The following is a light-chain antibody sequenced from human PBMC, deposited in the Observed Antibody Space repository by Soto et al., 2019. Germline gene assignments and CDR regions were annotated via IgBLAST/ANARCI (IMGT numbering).Light chain of an antibody. Sequence: VIWMTQSPSLLSASTGDRVTISCRISQGISSYLAWYQQKPGKAPERLIYAASTLQSGVPSRFSGSGSGTAFTRTISCLQSEDFATYYGQQYYSFPRTVGGGTKVEIK. J-gene: IGKJ4*01. CDR3: QQYYSFPRT. CDR2: AAS. V-gene: IGKV1D-8*01. CDR1: QGISSY.